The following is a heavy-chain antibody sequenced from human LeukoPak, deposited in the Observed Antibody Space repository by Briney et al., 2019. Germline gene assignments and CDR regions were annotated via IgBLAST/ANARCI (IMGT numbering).Heavy chain of an antibody. CDR2: ISGSGGST. D-gene: IGHD3-10*01. Sequence: LSGGSLRLSCAASGFTFSSYAMSWVRQAPGKGLEWVSTISGSGGSTYYADSVKGRFTISRDNSKNTLYLQMNSLRAEDTAVYYCAKPRLGGLWGAFDIWGQGTLVTVSS. V-gene: IGHV3-23*01. J-gene: IGHJ3*02. CDR1: GFTFSSYA. CDR3: AKPRLGGLWGAFDI.